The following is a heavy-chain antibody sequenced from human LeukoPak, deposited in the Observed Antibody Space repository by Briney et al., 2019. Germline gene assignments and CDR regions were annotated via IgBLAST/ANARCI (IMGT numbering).Heavy chain of an antibody. V-gene: IGHV3-30*18. J-gene: IGHJ4*02. Sequence: GGSLRLSCAASGFTFSSYGMHWVRQAPGKGLEWVAVISYDGSNKYYADSVKGRFTISRDNSKNTLYLQMNSLRAEDTAVYYCAKAKGLDSGYGFVFDYWDQGTLVTVSS. CDR2: ISYDGSNK. CDR1: GFTFSSYG. CDR3: AKAKGLDSGYGFVFDY. D-gene: IGHD5-12*01.